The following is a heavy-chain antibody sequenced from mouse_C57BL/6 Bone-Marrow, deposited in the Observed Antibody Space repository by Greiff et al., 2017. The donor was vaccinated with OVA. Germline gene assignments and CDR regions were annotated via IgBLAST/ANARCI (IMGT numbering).Heavy chain of an antibody. D-gene: IGHD1-1*01. V-gene: IGHV10-1*01. CDR3: VRHTTVVAPPYAMDY. Sequence: VKDRFTISRDDSESMLYLQMNNLKTEDTAMYYCVRHTTVVAPPYAMDYWGQGTSVTVSS. J-gene: IGHJ4*01.